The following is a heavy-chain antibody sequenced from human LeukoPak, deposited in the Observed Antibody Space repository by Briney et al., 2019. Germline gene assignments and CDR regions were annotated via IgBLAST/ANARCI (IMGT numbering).Heavy chain of an antibody. Sequence: GGSLRLSCAAYGFTFSSYNMHWVRQPPGKGLEWVAFIRLDGNNKYYADSVKGRFTISRDNSKNTLFLQMNSLRAEDTAVYYCAKDFGYGVDYWGQGTLVTVSS. CDR1: GFTFSSYN. CDR2: IRLDGNNK. D-gene: IGHD5-12*01. CDR3: AKDFGYGVDY. V-gene: IGHV3-30*02. J-gene: IGHJ4*02.